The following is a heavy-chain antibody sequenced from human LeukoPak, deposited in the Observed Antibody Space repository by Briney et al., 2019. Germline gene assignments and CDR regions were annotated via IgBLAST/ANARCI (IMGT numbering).Heavy chain of an antibody. J-gene: IGHJ5*02. V-gene: IGHV4-34*01. Sequence: SETLSLTCAVYGGSFSGYYWNWIRQPPGKGLEWIGEINHSGSTNYNPSLKSRVTISVDTSKNQLSLKLSSVTAADTAVYYCARVRYCSSTSCSWGQGTLVTVSS. CDR2: INHSGST. CDR3: ARVRYCSSTSCS. D-gene: IGHD2-2*01. CDR1: GGSFSGYY.